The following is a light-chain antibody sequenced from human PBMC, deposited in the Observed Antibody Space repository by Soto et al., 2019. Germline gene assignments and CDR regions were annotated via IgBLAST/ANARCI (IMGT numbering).Light chain of an antibody. CDR3: QTWDTGARVV. CDR2: LSSDGSH. CDR1: SGHSSYA. V-gene: IGLV4-69*01. J-gene: IGLJ2*01. Sequence: QPVLTQSPSASASLGASVKLTCTLSSGHSSYAIAWHQQQPEKGPRYLMKLSSDGSHSKGDGIPDRFSGSSSGAERSLTISSLQSDDEADYYCQTWDTGARVVFGGGTKLTVL.